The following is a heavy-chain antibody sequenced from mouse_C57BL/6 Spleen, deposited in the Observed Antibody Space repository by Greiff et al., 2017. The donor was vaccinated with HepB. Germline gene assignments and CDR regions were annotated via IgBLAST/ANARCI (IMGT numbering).Heavy chain of an antibody. CDR1: GFSLTSYG. V-gene: IGHV2-2*01. J-gene: IGHJ1*03. Sequence: VQRVESGPGLVQPSQSLSITCTVSGFSLTSYGVHWVRQSPGKGLEWLGVIWSGGSTDYNAAFISRLSISKDNPKSQVFFKMNSLQADDTAIYYCARNSVYYYGSSYGYFDVWGTGTTVTVSS. D-gene: IGHD1-1*01. CDR3: ARNSVYYYGSSYGYFDV. CDR2: IWSGGST.